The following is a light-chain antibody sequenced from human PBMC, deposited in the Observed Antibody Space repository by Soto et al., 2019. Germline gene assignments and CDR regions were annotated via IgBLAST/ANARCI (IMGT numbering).Light chain of an antibody. J-gene: IGKJ3*01. Sequence: DIQMTQSPSSLSASVGDRVTITCGASQSISSYLNWYQQKPGKAPKLLIYAASSLQSGVPSRFSGSGSGTDFTLTISSLQPEDFATYYCQQSYSTPPVFTFGPGTKVDIK. V-gene: IGKV1-39*01. CDR2: AAS. CDR1: QSISSY. CDR3: QQSYSTPPVFT.